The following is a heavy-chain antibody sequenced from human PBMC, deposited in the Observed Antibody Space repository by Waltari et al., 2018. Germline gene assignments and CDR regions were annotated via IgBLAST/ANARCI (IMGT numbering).Heavy chain of an antibody. CDR2: INHSGST. J-gene: IGHJ4*02. V-gene: IGHV4-34*01. CDR3: ARIPTPNYVWGSYRYSYYFDY. D-gene: IGHD3-16*02. Sequence: QVQLQQWGAGLLKPSETLSLTCAVYGGSFSGYYWSWIRQPPGKGLEWIGEINHSGSTNYNPSLKSRVTISVDTSKNQFSLKLSSVTAADTAVYYCARIPTPNYVWGSYRYSYYFDYWGQGTLVTVSS. CDR1: GGSFSGYY.